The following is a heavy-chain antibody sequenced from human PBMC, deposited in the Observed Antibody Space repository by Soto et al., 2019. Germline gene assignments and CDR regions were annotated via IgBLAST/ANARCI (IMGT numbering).Heavy chain of an antibody. Sequence: PGGSLRLSCAASGFTLSSYWTHWVRQAPGQGLVWVSHIHSDGSTTTYADSVKGRFTISRDNAKNTLYLQMNSLRAEDTAVYYCVRGDKGGFDLWGQGTTVTVSS. CDR1: GFTLSSYW. CDR2: IHSDGSTT. J-gene: IGHJ3*01. D-gene: IGHD2-21*02. CDR3: VRGDKGGFDL. V-gene: IGHV3-74*01.